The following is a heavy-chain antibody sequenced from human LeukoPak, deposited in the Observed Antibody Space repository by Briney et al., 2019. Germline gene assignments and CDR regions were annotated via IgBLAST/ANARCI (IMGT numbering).Heavy chain of an antibody. CDR3: ARGISSAWYGMDV. CDR2: IYSGGST. D-gene: IGHD6-6*01. CDR1: GFTFSGYA. Sequence: GGSLRLSCAASGFTFSGYAMSWVRQAPGKGLEWVSVIYSGGSTQYADSVKGRFTISRHDSENTVYLQMNSLRSEDTAMYYCARGISSAWYGMDVWGQGTTVTVSS. V-gene: IGHV3-53*04. J-gene: IGHJ6*02.